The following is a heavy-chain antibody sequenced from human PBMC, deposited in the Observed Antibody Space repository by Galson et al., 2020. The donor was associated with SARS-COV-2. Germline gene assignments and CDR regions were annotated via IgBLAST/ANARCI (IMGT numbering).Heavy chain of an antibody. D-gene: IGHD6-19*01. CDR3: ASEAVWAVFGMDV. J-gene: IGHJ6*02. V-gene: IGHV3-21*06. CDR1: GFTFNSST. CDR2: ISRSGEYI. Sequence: GGSLRLSCAVSGFTFNSSTMNWVRQAPGKGLEWVSYISRSGEYIYYADSVKGRFTISRDNAKNSLYLQMNSLRAEDTAVYYCASEAVWAVFGMDVWGQGTTVTFS.